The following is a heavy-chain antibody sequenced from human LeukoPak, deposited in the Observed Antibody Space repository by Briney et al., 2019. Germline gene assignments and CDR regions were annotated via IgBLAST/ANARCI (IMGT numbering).Heavy chain of an antibody. Sequence: GGSLRLSCAASGFTFSSYGMHWVRQAPGKGLEWVAVISYDGSNKYYADSVKGRFTISRDNSKNTLYLQMNSLRAEGTAVYYCAKDSRPIIAVAGFDYWGQGTLVTVSS. CDR1: GFTFSSYG. CDR2: ISYDGSNK. V-gene: IGHV3-30*18. D-gene: IGHD6-19*01. J-gene: IGHJ4*02. CDR3: AKDSRPIIAVAGFDY.